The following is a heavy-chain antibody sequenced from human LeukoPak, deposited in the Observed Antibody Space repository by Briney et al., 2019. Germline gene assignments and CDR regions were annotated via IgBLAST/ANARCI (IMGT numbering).Heavy chain of an antibody. CDR2: ISYDGSNK. Sequence: GRSLRLSCAASGFTFSSYAMHWVRQAPGKGLEWVAVISYDGSNKYYADSVKGRFTISRDNSKNTLYLQMNSLRAEDTAVYYCARDRSSSWMYFDYWGQGTLVTVSS. D-gene: IGHD6-13*01. CDR3: ARDRSSSWMYFDY. CDR1: GFTFSSYA. V-gene: IGHV3-30-3*01. J-gene: IGHJ4*02.